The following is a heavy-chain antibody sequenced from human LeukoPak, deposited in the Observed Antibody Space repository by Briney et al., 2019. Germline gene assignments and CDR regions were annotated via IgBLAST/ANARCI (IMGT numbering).Heavy chain of an antibody. D-gene: IGHD3-22*01. CDR1: EFSLTVSS. J-gene: IGHJ6*02. Sequence: HGGALRDSSAPPEFSLTVSSVCSVRPALRRGRGWVANIKKDGSEEHYVESVKGRFTVSKDDAKNSLFLQMNSLRVEDTAVYYCATYDNWVAGDVWGQGTTVSVSS. CDR3: ATYDNWVAGDV. V-gene: IGHV3-7*02. CDR2: IKKDGSEE.